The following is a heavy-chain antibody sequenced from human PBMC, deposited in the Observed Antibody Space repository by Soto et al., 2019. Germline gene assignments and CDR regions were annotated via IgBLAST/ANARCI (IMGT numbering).Heavy chain of an antibody. CDR2: IKSKTDGGTT. Sequence: GGSLRLSCAVSGFTFSNAWMNWVRQAPGKGLEWVGRIKSKTDGGTTDYAAPVKGRFTTSRDDSKNTLYLQMNSLKTEDTAVYYCTTDPTYYDILTGSPWGQGTLVTVSS. J-gene: IGHJ5*02. CDR1: GFTFSNAW. CDR3: TTDPTYYDILTGSP. V-gene: IGHV3-15*07. D-gene: IGHD3-9*01.